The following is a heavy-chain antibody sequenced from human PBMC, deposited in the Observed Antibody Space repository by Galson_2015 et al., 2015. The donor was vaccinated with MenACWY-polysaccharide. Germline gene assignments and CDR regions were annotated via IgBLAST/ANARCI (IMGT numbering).Heavy chain of an antibody. Sequence: SLSLPCAAPGFTFSSYAMAWVRLAPGKGLEWVSGIHGSDGSTYYADSVRGRFTISRDNSKNMVDLQMNSLGAEDTAIYYCAKWSGISCYSGFAFDIWGRGTMVTVSS. CDR1: GFTFSSYA. CDR3: AKWSGISCYSGFAFDI. CDR2: IHGSDGST. V-gene: IGHV3-23*01. J-gene: IGHJ3*02. D-gene: IGHD2-15*01.